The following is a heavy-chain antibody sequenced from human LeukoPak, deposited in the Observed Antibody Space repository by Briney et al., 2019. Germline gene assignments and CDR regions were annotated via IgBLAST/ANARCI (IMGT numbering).Heavy chain of an antibody. CDR3: ARSRSGYSSRKNDY. D-gene: IGHD6-13*01. CDR2: MNPNSGNT. J-gene: IGHJ4*02. CDR1: GYTFTSYD. Sequence: GASVKVSCKASGYTFTSYDINWVRQATGQGLEWMGWMNPNSGNTGYAQKFQGRVTMTRNTSISTAYMELSSLRSEDTAVYYCARSRSGYSSRKNDYWGQGTLVTVSS. V-gene: IGHV1-8*01.